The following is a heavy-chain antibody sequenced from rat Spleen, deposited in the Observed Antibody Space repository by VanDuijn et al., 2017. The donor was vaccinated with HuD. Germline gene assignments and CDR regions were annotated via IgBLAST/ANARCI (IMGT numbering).Heavy chain of an antibody. V-gene: IGHV5-22*01. CDR2: IHYEGTNT. J-gene: IGHJ4*01. D-gene: IGHD1-11*01. Sequence: EVQLVESDGGLVQPGRSLKLSCAASGFTFSDYGVAWVRQAPEKGLEWVASIHYEGTNTYYGDSVKGRFTISRDNAENTVYLQMNSLRSEDTATYDCAKDKDGGFVMDAWGQGASGTVSS. CDR1: GFTFSDYG. CDR3: AKDKDGGFVMDA.